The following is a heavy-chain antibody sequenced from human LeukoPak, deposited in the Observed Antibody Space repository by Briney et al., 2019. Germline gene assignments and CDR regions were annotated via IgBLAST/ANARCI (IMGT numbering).Heavy chain of an antibody. CDR3: ARVFVGYYGSGSYYNAAFDI. D-gene: IGHD3-10*01. Sequence: ASVNVSCKASGYTFTSYAMHWVRQAPGQRLEWMGWINAGNGNTKYSQKFQGRVTITRDTSASTAYMELSSLRSEDTAVYYCARVFVGYYGSGSYYNAAFDIWGQGTMVTVSS. J-gene: IGHJ3*02. V-gene: IGHV1-3*01. CDR2: INAGNGNT. CDR1: GYTFTSYA.